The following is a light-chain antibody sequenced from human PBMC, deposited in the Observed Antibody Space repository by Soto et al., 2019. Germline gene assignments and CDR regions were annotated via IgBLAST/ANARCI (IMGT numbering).Light chain of an antibody. J-gene: IGKJ4*01. CDR1: QSVSSY. Sequence: EIVLTQSPATLSLSPGERATLSCRASQSVSSYLAWYQQKPGQAPRLLIYDASSRATGIPARFSVSGSGTDLTLTISSLEPEDFAVYYCQKRSNWPPALTFGGGTKVEIK. CDR2: DAS. V-gene: IGKV3-11*01. CDR3: QKRSNWPPALT.